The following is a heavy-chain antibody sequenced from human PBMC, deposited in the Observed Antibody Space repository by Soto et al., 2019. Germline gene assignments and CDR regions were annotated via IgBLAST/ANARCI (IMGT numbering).Heavy chain of an antibody. Sequence: EVQLVESGGGLVQPGGSLKLSCAASGFTFNGSAMHWVRQAPGKGLEWVGRITNKADNYATVYAASVKGRLPISRDDSKNAAYMQMNSLKTEDTAVDYCTTNQVTGHKPHWGQGPLVTVSS. D-gene: IGHD3-9*01. J-gene: IGHJ4*02. CDR1: GFTFNGSA. V-gene: IGHV3-73*02. CDR2: ITNKADNYAT. CDR3: TTNQVTGHKPH.